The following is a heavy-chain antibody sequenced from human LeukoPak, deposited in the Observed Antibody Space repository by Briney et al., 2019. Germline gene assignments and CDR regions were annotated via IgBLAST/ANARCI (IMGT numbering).Heavy chain of an antibody. V-gene: IGHV1-2*02. J-gene: IGHJ5*02. D-gene: IGHD6-19*01. CDR2: IIPNSGGT. CDR1: GYTFAAHY. CDR3: ARDRALAGTGGYWFDP. Sequence: ASVKVSCKASGYTFAAHYMHWVRQAPGQGLEWMGWIIPNSGGTNYAQRLQGRVTMTRDTSISTAYMELISLRSDDTAVYYCARDRALAGTGGYWFDPWGQGTLVTVSS.